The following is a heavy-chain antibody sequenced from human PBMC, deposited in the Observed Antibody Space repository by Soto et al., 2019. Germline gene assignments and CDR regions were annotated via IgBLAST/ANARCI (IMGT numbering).Heavy chain of an antibody. CDR3: AHSRGITIFPSYYFDY. Sequence: SGPTLVNPTQTLTLTCTFSGFSLSTSGGGVGWIRQPPGKALEWLALIYWDDDKRYSPSLKSRLTITKDPSKNQVVLTMTNMDPVDTATYYCAHSRGITIFPSYYFDYWGQGTLVTVSS. CDR2: IYWDDDK. CDR1: GFSLSTSGGG. V-gene: IGHV2-5*02. J-gene: IGHJ4*02. D-gene: IGHD3-9*01.